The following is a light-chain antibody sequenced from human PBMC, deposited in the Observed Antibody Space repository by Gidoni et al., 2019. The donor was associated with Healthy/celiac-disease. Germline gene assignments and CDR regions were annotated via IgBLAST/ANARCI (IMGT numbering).Light chain of an antibody. CDR3: QQSYSTPRT. V-gene: IGKV1-39*01. J-gene: IGKJ1*01. CDR1: QSISSY. CDR2: AAS. Sequence: DIQMTQSPSSLSASVGDRVTITCRASQSISSYLNWYQQKPGKAPKLLIYAASSLQSGVPSRFSGSGSLTDFTLTISSLHPEDFATYYCQQSYSTPRTFGQGTKVEIK.